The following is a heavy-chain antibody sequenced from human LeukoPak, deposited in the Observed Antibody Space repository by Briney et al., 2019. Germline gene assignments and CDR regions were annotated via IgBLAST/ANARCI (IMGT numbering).Heavy chain of an antibody. D-gene: IGHD3-3*01. V-gene: IGHV4-34*01. CDR1: GGSFSGYY. Sequence: SETLSLTCAVYGGSFSGYYWSWIRQPPGKGLEWIGEINHSGSTKYNPSLKSRVTISVDTSKNQFSLKLSSVAAADTAVYYCARVKVFGVVSDYWGQGTLVTVSS. CDR3: ARVKVFGVVSDY. CDR2: INHSGST. J-gene: IGHJ4*02.